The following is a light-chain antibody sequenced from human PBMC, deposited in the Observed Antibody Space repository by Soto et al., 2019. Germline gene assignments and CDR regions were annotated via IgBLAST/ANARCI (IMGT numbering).Light chain of an antibody. CDR1: QSSSNY. CDR3: QQSYRTPYT. V-gene: IGKV1-39*01. Sequence: DIQMTQSPSSLSASVGDRVTITCRASQSSSNYLNCYQQKPGKAPRLLIYAASSLQSGAPSRFSGSGSGTDFTLTISSLQPEDFATYYCQQSYRTPYTFGQGTKLEI. J-gene: IGKJ2*01. CDR2: AAS.